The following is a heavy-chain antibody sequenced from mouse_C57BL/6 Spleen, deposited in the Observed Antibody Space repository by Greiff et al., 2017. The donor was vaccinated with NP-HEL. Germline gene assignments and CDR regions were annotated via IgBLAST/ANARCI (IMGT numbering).Heavy chain of an antibody. Sequence: QVQLQQSGPELVKPGASVKISCKASGYAFSSSWMNWVKQRPGKGLEWIGRIYPGDGDTNYNGKFKGKATLTADKSSSTAYMQLSSLTSEDSAVYFCARPRERETWFAYWGQGTLVTVSA. CDR2: IYPGDGDT. J-gene: IGHJ3*01. CDR3: ARPRERETWFAY. V-gene: IGHV1-82*01. CDR1: GYAFSSSW.